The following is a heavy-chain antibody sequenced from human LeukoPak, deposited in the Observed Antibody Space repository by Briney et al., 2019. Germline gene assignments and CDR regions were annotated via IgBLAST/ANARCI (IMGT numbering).Heavy chain of an antibody. CDR2: IYPGDSDT. CDR3: ARLRNRLSPLDY. CDR1: GYSFFSFW. J-gene: IGHJ4*02. D-gene: IGHD1-14*01. V-gene: IGHV5-51*01. Sequence: GESLKISCKGSGYSFFSFWIAWVRQMPGKGLEWMGVIYPGDSDTRYSPSFQGQVTISADKSTSTAYLQWNSLKASDTAMFYCARLRNRLSPLDYWGQGTLVTVSS.